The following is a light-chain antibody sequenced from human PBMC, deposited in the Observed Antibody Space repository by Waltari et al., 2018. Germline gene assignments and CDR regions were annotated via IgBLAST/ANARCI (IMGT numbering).Light chain of an antibody. V-gene: IGKV1-5*01. Sequence: DIQMTQSPSTLSASVGDRVIITCRASQSISTWLAWYQQKPGKAPKLLIFAASSLQTVVPSRFSGSGSGTEFTLTINSLQPDDFATYYCQHYNAYRTFGQGTKVEIK. CDR3: QHYNAYRT. CDR1: QSISTW. J-gene: IGKJ1*01. CDR2: AAS.